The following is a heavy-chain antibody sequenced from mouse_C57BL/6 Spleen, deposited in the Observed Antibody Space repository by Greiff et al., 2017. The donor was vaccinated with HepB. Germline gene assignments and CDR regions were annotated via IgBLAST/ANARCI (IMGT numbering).Heavy chain of an antibody. J-gene: IGHJ3*01. V-gene: IGHV8-8*01. CDR2: IWWDDDK. CDR1: GFSLSTFGMG. Sequence: QVQLKESGPGILQPSQTLSLTCSFSGFSLSTFGMGVGWIRQPSGKGLEWLAHIWWDDDKYYNPALKSRLTISKDTSKNQVFLKIANVDTADTATYYCARIAKDYYGPPFAYWGQGTLVTVSA. D-gene: IGHD1-1*01. CDR3: ARIAKDYYGPPFAY.